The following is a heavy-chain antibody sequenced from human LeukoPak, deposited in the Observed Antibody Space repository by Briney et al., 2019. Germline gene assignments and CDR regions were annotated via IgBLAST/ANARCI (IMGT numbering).Heavy chain of an antibody. CDR2: INPNSGGT. CDR1: GYTFSDCH. CDR3: AGQKDPRPIDY. J-gene: IGHJ4*02. V-gene: IGHV1-2*02. Sequence: ASVKVSCKASGYTFSDCHMHWVRPAPGQGLEWMGWINPNSGGTNYAQKLQGRVTMTRDTSISTAYMELSELRSDDTAVYYCAGQKDPRPIDYWGQGTLITVSS.